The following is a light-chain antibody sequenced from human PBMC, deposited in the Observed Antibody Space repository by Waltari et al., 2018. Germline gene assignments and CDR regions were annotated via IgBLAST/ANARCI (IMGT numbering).Light chain of an antibody. V-gene: IGKV1-5*01. CDR2: DTS. J-gene: IGKJ4*01. CDR3: QQYSGYSGI. CDR1: QGISRW. Sequence: DIQMTQSPSTLSASVGARVTITCRASQGISRWLAWYQQKPGKPPKVLIYDTSSLGSGVPSRFSGSGSETEFTLVISNLQPDDVATYYCQQYSGYSGIFGGGTKVEIK.